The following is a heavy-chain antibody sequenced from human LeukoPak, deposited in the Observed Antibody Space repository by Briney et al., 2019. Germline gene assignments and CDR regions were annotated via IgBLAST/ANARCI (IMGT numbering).Heavy chain of an antibody. CDR2: IYQSGNT. V-gene: IGHV4-61*02. D-gene: IGHD1-26*01. Sequence: PSQTLSLTCTVSGGSISTDNYYWSWILQPAGKGLEWIGSIYQSGNTYYKPSLKSRGTISVDTSKNQFSLKLSSVTAADTAVYYCARKALGGSLLDYWGQGTLVTVSS. J-gene: IGHJ4*02. CDR1: GGSISTDNYY. CDR3: ARKALGGSLLDY.